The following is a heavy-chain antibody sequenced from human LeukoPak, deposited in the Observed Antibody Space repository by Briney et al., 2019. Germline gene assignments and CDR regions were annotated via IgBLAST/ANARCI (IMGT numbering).Heavy chain of an antibody. CDR2: IWYDGSNK. Sequence: GGSLRLSCAASGFTFSSYVMHWVRQAPGKGLEWVAVIWYDGSNKYYADSVKGRFTVSRDNSKNTLYLQMNSLRAEDTAVYYCARGSTITMVRYNWFDPWGQGTLVTVSS. D-gene: IGHD3-10*01. CDR1: GFTFSSYV. V-gene: IGHV3-33*01. CDR3: ARGSTITMVRYNWFDP. J-gene: IGHJ5*02.